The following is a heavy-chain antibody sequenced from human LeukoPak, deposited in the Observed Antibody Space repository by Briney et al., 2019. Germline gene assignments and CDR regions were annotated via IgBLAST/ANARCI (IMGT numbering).Heavy chain of an antibody. CDR3: AGWIRYRRGVFDY. V-gene: IGHV4-38-2*02. D-gene: IGHD5-18*01. Sequence: PSETLSLTCTVSGYSISSGYYWGWIRQPPGKGLEWIGSIYHSGSTYYNPSLKSRVTISVDTSKNQFSLKLSSVTPADTAVYYCAGWIRYRRGVFDYWGQGTLVTVSS. J-gene: IGHJ4*02. CDR2: IYHSGST. CDR1: GYSISSGYY.